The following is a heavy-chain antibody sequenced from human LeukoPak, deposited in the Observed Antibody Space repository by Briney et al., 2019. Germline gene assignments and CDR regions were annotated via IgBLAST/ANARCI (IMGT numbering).Heavy chain of an antibody. Sequence: GSSVKVSCKASGGTFSSYAISWVRQAPGQGLEWMGRIIPILGIANYARKFQGRVTITADKSTSTAYMELSSLRSEDTAVYYCARTAAGTRIGTTYQGFDYWGQGTLVTVSS. CDR1: GGTFSSYA. D-gene: IGHD6-13*01. CDR3: ARTAAGTRIGTTYQGFDY. CDR2: IIPILGIA. V-gene: IGHV1-69*04. J-gene: IGHJ4*02.